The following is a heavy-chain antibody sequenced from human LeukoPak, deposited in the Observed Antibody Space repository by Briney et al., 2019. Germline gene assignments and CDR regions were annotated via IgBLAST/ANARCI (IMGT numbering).Heavy chain of an antibody. V-gene: IGHV3-21*01. CDR3: ARDLYSRSCYDSSGLNHYYYGMDV. J-gene: IGHJ6*02. D-gene: IGHD3-22*01. CDR2: ISSSSSYI. CDR1: GFTFSSYS. Sequence: GGSLRLSCAASGFTFSSYSMNWVRQAPGKGLEWVSSISSSSSYIYYADSVKGRFTISRDNAKNSLYLQMNSLRAEDTAVYYCARDLYSRSCYDSSGLNHYYYGMDVWGQGTTVTVSS.